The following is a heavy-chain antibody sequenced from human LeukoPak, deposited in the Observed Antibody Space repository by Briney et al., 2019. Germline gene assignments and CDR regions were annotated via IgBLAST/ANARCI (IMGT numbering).Heavy chain of an antibody. CDR1: GFIFSTYE. CDR2: ISTSGSTI. CDR3: ARETPSADAAFDY. V-gene: IGHV3-48*03. Sequence: GGSLRLSCAASGFIFSTYEMHWVRQAPGKGLEWVSYISTSGSTIYYADSVKGRFTISRGNSKNTLDLQMNSLRAEDTAVYYCARETPSADAAFDYWGQGTLVTVSS. J-gene: IGHJ4*02. D-gene: IGHD2-15*01.